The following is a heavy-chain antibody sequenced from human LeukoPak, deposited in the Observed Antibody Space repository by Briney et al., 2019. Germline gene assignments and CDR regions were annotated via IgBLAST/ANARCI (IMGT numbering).Heavy chain of an antibody. CDR2: VYHSGST. CDR1: GGSISSNNW. CDR3: ARAGKSYGTGYYFDY. D-gene: IGHD3-10*01. V-gene: IGHV4-4*02. J-gene: IGHJ4*02. Sequence: SETLSLTCAVSGGSISSNNWWSWVRQPPGKGLEWIGEVYHSGSTNYNPSLKSRVTISVDKSQNHFSLKLSSVTAADTAVYYCARAGKSYGTGYYFDYWGQGTLVTVSS.